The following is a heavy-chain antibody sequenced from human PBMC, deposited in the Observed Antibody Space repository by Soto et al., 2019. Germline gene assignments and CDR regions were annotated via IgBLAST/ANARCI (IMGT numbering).Heavy chain of an antibody. D-gene: IGHD6-6*01. V-gene: IGHV3-23*01. J-gene: IGHJ4*02. CDR2: ISGSGGST. CDR3: AKDRIAARLRGLLDY. CDR1: GFTFSSYA. Sequence: EVQLLESGGGLVQPGGSLRLSCAASGFTFSSYAMSWVRQAPGKGLEWVSSISGSGGSTYYADSVKGRFTISRDNSNNTWDLKMNSLSDEATAVYYCAKDRIAARLRGLLDYWGQGTLVTVSS.